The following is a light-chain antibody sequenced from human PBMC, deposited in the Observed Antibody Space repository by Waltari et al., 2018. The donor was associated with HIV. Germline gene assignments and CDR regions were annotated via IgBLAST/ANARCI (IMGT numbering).Light chain of an antibody. V-gene: IGLV1-47*01. Sequence: QSVLTQPPSTSGTPGQRVTISCSGSISNIGNNYVYWYQHIPGTAPKLLIYNNNRRPSGLPDRFSGSKSDTSASLAISGLRSEDEADYYCSTWDDKMSGVIFGGGTKLTVL. CDR2: NNN. CDR3: STWDDKMSGVI. CDR1: ISNIGNNY. J-gene: IGLJ2*01.